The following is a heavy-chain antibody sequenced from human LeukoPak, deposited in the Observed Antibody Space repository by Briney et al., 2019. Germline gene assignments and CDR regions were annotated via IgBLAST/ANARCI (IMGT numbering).Heavy chain of an antibody. Sequence: PGGSLRLSCEASGLTFSIFEMNWVRLAPGKGLEWVSFISSSGNIKLYADSVRGRFTISRDNAKNSLYLQMNSLRAEDTAVYYCARDPGYYYGSGSALFDPWGQGTLVTVSS. J-gene: IGHJ5*02. CDR2: ISSSGNIK. CDR3: ARDPGYYYGSGSALFDP. CDR1: GLTFSIFE. V-gene: IGHV3-48*03. D-gene: IGHD3-10*01.